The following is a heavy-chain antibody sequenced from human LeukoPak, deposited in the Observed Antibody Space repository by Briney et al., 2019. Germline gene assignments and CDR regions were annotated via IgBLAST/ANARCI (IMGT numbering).Heavy chain of an antibody. D-gene: IGHD3-3*01. CDR3: ARLWSAFRPPDY. Sequence: SETLSLTCTVSGGSFISATYYWGWVRQAPGKGLEWIGSMSYSGRTYQNPSLKSRLTISVDTSKNQLSLKLSSVTAADTAVYYGARLWSAFRPPDYWGQGTPVTVSS. J-gene: IGHJ4*02. V-gene: IGHV4-39*01. CDR1: GGSFISATYY. CDR2: MSYSGRT.